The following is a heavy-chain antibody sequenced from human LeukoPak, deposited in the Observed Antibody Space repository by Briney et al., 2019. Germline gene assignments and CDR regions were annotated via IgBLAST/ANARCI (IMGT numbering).Heavy chain of an antibody. V-gene: IGHV3-23*01. CDR1: GFTFSSYA. Sequence: GGSLRLSCAASGFTFSSYAMSWVRQAPGKGLEWVSIISGSGGGTYYADSVKGRFTISRDNSKNTLYLQMYSLRAEDTAVYYCAREIITDYDQGRYYFDYWGQGTLLTVSS. J-gene: IGHJ4*02. CDR3: AREIITDYDQGRYYFDY. D-gene: IGHD4-17*01. CDR2: ISGSGGGT.